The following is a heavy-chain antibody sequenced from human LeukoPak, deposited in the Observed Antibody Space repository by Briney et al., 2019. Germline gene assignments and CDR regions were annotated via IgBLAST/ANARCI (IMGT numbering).Heavy chain of an antibody. CDR3: ARYLNSGSYL. CDR1: GFSLSTSGAG. CDR2: IYWDEDK. Sequence: SGPTLVHPTQTLTLTCTFSGFSLSTSGAGVGWIRQPPGKALEWLALIYWDEDKRYSPSLKSRLTITKDTSKNQVVLTKTNMDPVYTATYYCARYLNSGSYLWGQGTLVTVSS. D-gene: IGHD1-26*01. J-gene: IGHJ5*02. V-gene: IGHV2-5*02.